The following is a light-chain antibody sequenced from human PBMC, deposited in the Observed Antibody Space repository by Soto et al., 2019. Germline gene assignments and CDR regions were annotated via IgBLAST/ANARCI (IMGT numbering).Light chain of an antibody. V-gene: IGKV3-15*01. J-gene: IGKJ1*01. Sequence: EIVMTQSPATLSVSPGERATLSCRASQSVSSNLTWYQQKPGQAPRRLIYGASTRATDIPARFSGSGSGTDFTLTISSLQSEDFAVYYCQQYNNWPQWTFGQGTKVEIK. CDR3: QQYNNWPQWT. CDR2: GAS. CDR1: QSVSSN.